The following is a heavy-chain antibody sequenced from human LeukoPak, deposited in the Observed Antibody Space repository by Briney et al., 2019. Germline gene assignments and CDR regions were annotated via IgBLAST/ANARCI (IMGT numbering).Heavy chain of an antibody. CDR3: AVSNYYYDSSGYYPLTNYYGMDV. D-gene: IGHD3-22*01. V-gene: IGHV5-51*01. CDR1: GYSFTSYW. Sequence: GESLKISCKGSGYSFTSYWIGWVRQMPGKGLEWMGIIYPGDSDTRYSPSFQGQVSISADKSISTAYLQWSSLKASDTAMYYCAVSNYYYDSSGYYPLTNYYGMDVWGQGTTVTVSS. CDR2: IYPGDSDT. J-gene: IGHJ6*02.